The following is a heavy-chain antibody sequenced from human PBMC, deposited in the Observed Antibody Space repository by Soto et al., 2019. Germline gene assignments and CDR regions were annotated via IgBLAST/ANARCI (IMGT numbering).Heavy chain of an antibody. J-gene: IGHJ6*02. V-gene: IGHV1-18*04. CDR2: IGAYNGHT. Sequence: QVQLVQPGAEVKKPGASVKVSCRASGYTFTCCGINWVRQAPGQGLEWMGWIGAYNGHTEYAQKLQGRVTMTIDTTTSTAYMELRSLGSDDTAVYYCARGAQDPRYFAMDVWGQGTTVTVSS. CDR1: GYTFTCCG. CDR3: ARGAQDPRYFAMDV.